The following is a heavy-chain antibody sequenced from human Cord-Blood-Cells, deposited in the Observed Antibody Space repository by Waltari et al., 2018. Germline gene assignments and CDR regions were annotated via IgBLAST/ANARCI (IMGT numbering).Heavy chain of an antibody. D-gene: IGHD3-16*01. V-gene: IGHV4-59*01. CDR3: AREAIWGAFDI. J-gene: IGHJ3*02. CDR2: IYYSRST. Sequence: QVQLQESGPGLVKPSETLSLTCTVSGGSISSYYWSWIRQPPGKGLEWIGYIYYSRSTNYNPSLKSRVTISVDTSKNQFSLKLSSVTAADTAVYYCAREAIWGAFDIWGQGTMVTVSS. CDR1: GGSISSYY.